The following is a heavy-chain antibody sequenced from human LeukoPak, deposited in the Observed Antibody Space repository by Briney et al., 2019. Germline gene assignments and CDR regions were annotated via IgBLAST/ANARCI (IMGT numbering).Heavy chain of an antibody. CDR2: VHSNGDV. D-gene: IGHD1-26*01. J-gene: IGHJ4*02. CDR1: DGSISSNY. Sequence: SETLSLTCTVSDGSISSNYWGWIRQPPGEGLEYLGYVHSNGDVNTNPSPRSRATMSVDTSKSQISLRLTSVTAADTAVYYCARHAGGGTYPLDHWGQGTLVTVSS. V-gene: IGHV4-4*09. CDR3: ARHAGGGTYPLDH.